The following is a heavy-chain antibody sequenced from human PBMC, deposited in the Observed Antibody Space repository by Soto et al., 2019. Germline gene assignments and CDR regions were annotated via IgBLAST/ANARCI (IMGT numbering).Heavy chain of an antibody. V-gene: IGHV3-30*03. CDR3: VSDRGYGHASVPYS. CDR1: GFAFSSYG. D-gene: IGHD5-18*01. J-gene: IGHJ4*02. Sequence: QAQLVESGGGVVQPGRSLRLSCAASGFAFSSYGMHWVRQAPGTGLEWVAVISYDGSLQHYADSVKGRFTISRDNSKNMVLLQMSSLGAEDTAVYYWVSDRGYGHASVPYSWGQGTLVSVSS. CDR2: ISYDGSLQ.